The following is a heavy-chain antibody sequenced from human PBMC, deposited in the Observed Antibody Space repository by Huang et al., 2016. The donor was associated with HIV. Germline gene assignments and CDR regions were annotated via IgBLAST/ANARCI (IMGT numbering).Heavy chain of an antibody. V-gene: IGHV1-8*03. CDR3: ARTVVTGGALHL. Sequence: QVQLVQSGAEVKKPGASVKVSCKASGYTFTNYDINWVRQATGQGLELRGCINSRSGVSDSAQKFQARVTISRNTSIDTVYMELSSLRSEDTAVYYCARTVVTGGALHLWGQGTMVTVSA. D-gene: IGHD2-15*01. CDR2: INSRSGVS. CDR1: GYTFTNYD. J-gene: IGHJ3*01.